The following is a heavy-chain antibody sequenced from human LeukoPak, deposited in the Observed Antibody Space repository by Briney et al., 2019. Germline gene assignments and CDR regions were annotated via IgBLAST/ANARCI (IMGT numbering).Heavy chain of an antibody. V-gene: IGHV3-30-3*01. Sequence: GGSLRLSCAASGFTFSSYAMHWVRQAPGKGLEGVAVISYDGSNKYYANSVKGRFTISRDNSKNPLYLQMNSLRAEDTAVYYCARDGGYGDYAFRSYFDYWGQGTLVTVSS. J-gene: IGHJ4*02. CDR3: ARDGGYGDYAFRSYFDY. D-gene: IGHD4-17*01. CDR1: GFTFSSYA. CDR2: ISYDGSNK.